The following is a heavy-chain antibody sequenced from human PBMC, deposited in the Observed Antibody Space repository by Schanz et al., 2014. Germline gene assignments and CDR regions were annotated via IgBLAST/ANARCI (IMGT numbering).Heavy chain of an antibody. J-gene: IGHJ6*02. V-gene: IGHV1-18*01. CDR3: VRDAGWAFGDYHGMDV. CDR1: GYSFTTYG. Sequence: QVQLVQSGVEVKRPGASVRVSCKASGYSFTTYGLNWVRQAPGQGLEWMGWISVYHGHTNYAEKVHGRVTMTTDTSTSTAYMELRSLISDDTAVYYCVRDAGWAFGDYHGMDVWGQGTSVTDSS. D-gene: IGHD3-10*01. CDR2: ISVYHGHT.